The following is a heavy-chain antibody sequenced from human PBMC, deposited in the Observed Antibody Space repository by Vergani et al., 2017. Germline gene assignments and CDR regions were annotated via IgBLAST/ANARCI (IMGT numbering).Heavy chain of an antibody. CDR1: GGSISSYY. CDR2: IYYSGST. Sequence: QVQLQESGPGLVKPSETLSLTCTVSGGSISSYYWSWIRQPPGKGLEWIGYIYYSGSTNYNPSLKSRVTISVDTSKNQFSLTLSTVTAADTAVYYCARTIRRYGMDVWDQGTTVTVCS. D-gene: IGHD1-1*01. V-gene: IGHV4-59*01. J-gene: IGHJ6*02. CDR3: ARTIRRYGMDV.